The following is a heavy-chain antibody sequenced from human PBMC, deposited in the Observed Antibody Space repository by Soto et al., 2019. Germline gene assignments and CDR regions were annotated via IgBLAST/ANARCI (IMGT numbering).Heavy chain of an antibody. J-gene: IGHJ4*02. V-gene: IGHV1-18*01. Sequence: HVQLVQSGGELKKPGASVKVSCNTSGYTLNTYFITWVRQAPGQGLEWMGWISPHNGNTNYAEKFQGRVTMTADTITKTAYMELRNVRIDDTAVYYCARDTGNSFDYWGQGTPVTVSS. CDR2: ISPHNGNT. CDR3: ARDTGNSFDY. CDR1: GYTLNTYF.